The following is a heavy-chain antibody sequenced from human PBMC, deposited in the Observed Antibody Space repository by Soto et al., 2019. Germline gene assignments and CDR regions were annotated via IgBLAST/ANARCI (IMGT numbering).Heavy chain of an antibody. J-gene: IGHJ3*02. Sequence: SLRLSCAASGFTFDDYAMHWVRQAPGKGLEWVSGISWNSGSIGYADSVKGRFTISRDNAKNSLYLQMNSLRAEDTALYYCAKPTGPTYYGAAFDIWGQGTMITVSS. V-gene: IGHV3-9*01. D-gene: IGHD3-10*01. CDR1: GFTFDDYA. CDR3: AKPTGPTYYGAAFDI. CDR2: ISWNSGSI.